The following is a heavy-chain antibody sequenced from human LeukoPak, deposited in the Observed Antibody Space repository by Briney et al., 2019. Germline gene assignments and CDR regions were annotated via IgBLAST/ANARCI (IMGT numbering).Heavy chain of an antibody. CDR2: LTSGGTPT. V-gene: IGHV3-48*03. D-gene: IGHD6-13*01. CDR3: ARTPSSSSSWH. Sequence: GGSLRLSCAASGFTFSTYEMNWVRQAPGKGLEWVSSLTSGGTPTYYADSVKGRFTISRDNAKNSLYLQMNSLRVEDTAVYYCARTPSSSSSWHWGPGTLVTVSS. J-gene: IGHJ4*02. CDR1: GFTFSTYE.